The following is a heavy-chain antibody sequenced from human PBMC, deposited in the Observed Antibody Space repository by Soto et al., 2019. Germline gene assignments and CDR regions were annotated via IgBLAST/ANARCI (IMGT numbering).Heavy chain of an antibody. D-gene: IGHD2-2*01. J-gene: IGHJ6*03. CDR1: GGSISSGGYY. CDR2: IYYSGST. CDR3: ARDGPRHCSSTSCWNFYYYMDV. Sequence: SETLSLTCTVSGGSISSGGYYWSWIRQHPGKGLEWIGYIYYSGSTYYNPSLKSRVTISVDTSKNQFSLKLSSVTAEDTAVYYCARDGPRHCSSTSCWNFYYYMDVWGKGTTVTVSS. V-gene: IGHV4-31*03.